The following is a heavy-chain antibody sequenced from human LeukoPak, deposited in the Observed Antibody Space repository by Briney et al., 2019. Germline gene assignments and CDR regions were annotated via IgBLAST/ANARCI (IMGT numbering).Heavy chain of an antibody. V-gene: IGHV3-7*03. Sequence: PGRSLRLSCAASGFTFSSYWMSWVRQAPGKGLEWVANIKQDGSEKYYVDSVKGRFTISRDNAKNSLYLQMNSLRAEDTAVYYCARLRKAAAGWFDPWGQGTLVTVSS. CDR3: ARLRKAAAGWFDP. CDR2: IKQDGSEK. J-gene: IGHJ5*02. D-gene: IGHD6-13*01. CDR1: GFTFSSYW.